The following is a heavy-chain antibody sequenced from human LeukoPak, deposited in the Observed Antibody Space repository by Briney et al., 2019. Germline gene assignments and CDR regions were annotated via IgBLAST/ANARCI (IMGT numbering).Heavy chain of an antibody. J-gene: IGHJ5*02. CDR1: GDSVSSNSAA. V-gene: IGHV6-1*01. D-gene: IGHD6-19*01. CDR2: TYYRSKWYN. CDR3: ARESTGYSSGWYWFDH. Sequence: SQTLSLTCAISGDSVSSNSAAWNWIRPSPSRGLEWLGRTYYRSKWYNDYAVSVKSRITINPDTSKNQFSLQLNSVTPEDTAVYYCARESTGYSSGWYWFDHWGQGTLVTVSS.